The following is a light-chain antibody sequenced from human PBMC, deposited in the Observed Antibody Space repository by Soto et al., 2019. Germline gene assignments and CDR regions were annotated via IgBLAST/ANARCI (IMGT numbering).Light chain of an antibody. CDR3: CSYAGTYTWV. V-gene: IGLV2-11*01. CDR2: DVS. Sequence: QSALTQPRSVSGSPRQSVTISCTGTSSDVGGYDYVSWYQQHPGRAPKVMIYDVSKRPSGVPNRFSGSKSGNTASLTISGLQTEDEADYYCCSYAGTYTWVFGGGTKVTVL. CDR1: SSDVGGYDY. J-gene: IGLJ3*02.